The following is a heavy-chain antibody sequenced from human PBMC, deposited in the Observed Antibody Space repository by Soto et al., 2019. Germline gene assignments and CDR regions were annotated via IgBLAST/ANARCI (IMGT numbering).Heavy chain of an antibody. V-gene: IGHV4-34*01. CDR2: INHSGST. CDR1: GGSFSGYY. Sequence: SETLSLTCAVYGGSFSGYYWSWIRQPPGKGLEWIGEINHSGSTNYNPSLKSRVTISVDTSKNQFSLKLSSVTAADTAVYYCARDRRLITMVRGVSILFDPWGQGTLVT. J-gene: IGHJ5*02. CDR3: ARDRRLITMVRGVSILFDP. D-gene: IGHD3-10*01.